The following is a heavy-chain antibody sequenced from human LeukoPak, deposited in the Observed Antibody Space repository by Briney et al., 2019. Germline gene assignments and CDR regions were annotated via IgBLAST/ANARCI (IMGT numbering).Heavy chain of an antibody. V-gene: IGHV3-66*01. Sequence: PGGSLRLSCAASGFTVSSNYMSWVRQAPGKGLEWVSVIYSGGSTYYADSVKGRFTISRDNSKNTLYLQMNSLRAEDTAVYYCARTASETGEGPSGSVYFDYWGQGTLVTVSS. CDR3: ARTASETGEGPSGSVYFDY. J-gene: IGHJ4*02. D-gene: IGHD7-27*01. CDR1: GFTVSSNY. CDR2: IYSGGST.